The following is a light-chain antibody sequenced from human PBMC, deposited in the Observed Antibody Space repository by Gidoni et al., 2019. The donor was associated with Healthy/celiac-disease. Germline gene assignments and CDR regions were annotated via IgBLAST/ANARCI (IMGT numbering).Light chain of an antibody. CDR3: QQLNSYPLT. Sequence: DIQLTQSPSFLSASVGDRVTITCRASQGISSYLAWYQQKPGKAPKLLIYAASTLQTGVPSRFSGSGSGTEFTLTISSLEPEDVAIYYCQQLNSYPLTFXGXTKVEIK. CDR1: QGISSY. J-gene: IGKJ4*01. CDR2: AAS. V-gene: IGKV1-9*01.